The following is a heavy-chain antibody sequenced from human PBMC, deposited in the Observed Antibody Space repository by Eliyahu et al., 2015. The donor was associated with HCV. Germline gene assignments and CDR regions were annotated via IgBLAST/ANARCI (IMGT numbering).Heavy chain of an antibody. CDR3: ARDRGYSDY. CDR1: GFSFSXYW. J-gene: IGHJ4*02. CDR2: IKHDGSGT. V-gene: IGHV3-7*01. Sequence: EVQLVESGGGLVQPGGSLRXSCVXSGFSFSXYWMTWVRQAPGKGLECVANIKHDGSGTFYVDSVKGRFTISRDNANNSLYLQMNSLRAEDTAVYYCARDRGYSDYWGQGTLVTVSS.